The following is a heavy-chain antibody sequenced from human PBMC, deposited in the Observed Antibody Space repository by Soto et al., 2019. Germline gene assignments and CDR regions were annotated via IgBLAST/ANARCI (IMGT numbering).Heavy chain of an antibody. D-gene: IGHD3-22*01. CDR2: INHSGST. V-gene: IGHV4-34*01. Sequence: SETLSLTCAAYGGSFSCYYWSWIRQPPGKGLVWIGEINHSGSTNYNPSLKSRVTISVDTSKNQFSLKLSSVTAADTAVYYCARVGYYYDSSGYYPFDYWGQGTLVTVS. J-gene: IGHJ4*02. CDR1: GGSFSCYY. CDR3: ARVGYYYDSSGYYPFDY.